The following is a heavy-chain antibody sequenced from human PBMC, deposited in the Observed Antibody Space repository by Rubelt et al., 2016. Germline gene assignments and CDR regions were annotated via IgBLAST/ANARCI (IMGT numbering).Heavy chain of an antibody. J-gene: IGHJ5*02. Sequence: QVQLQQWGAGLLKPSETLSLTCAVYGGSLSGYYWNWIRQPPGKGLEWIGEITHRGITDYNPSLKSRDTRSVDTSKNHFHLKLRAVRAADTAVYYCARKEGGTMYESWGQGTLVTVSS. CDR3: ARKEGGTMYES. D-gene: IGHD1-1*01. V-gene: IGHV4-34*01. CDR1: GGSLSGYY. CDR2: ITHRGIT.